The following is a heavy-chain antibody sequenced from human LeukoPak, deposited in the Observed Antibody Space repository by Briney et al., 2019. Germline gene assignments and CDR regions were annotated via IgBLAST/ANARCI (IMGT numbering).Heavy chain of an antibody. J-gene: IGHJ4*02. Sequence: SETLSLTCTVSGGSISSSSYYWGWIRQPPGKGLEWIGSIYYSGSTNYNPSLKSRVIISVDTSKNQFSLKLSSVTAADTAVYYCASRSSWYGGAWFDYWGQGTLVTVSS. CDR3: ASRSSWYGGAWFDY. CDR1: GGSISSSSYY. CDR2: IYYSGST. D-gene: IGHD6-13*01. V-gene: IGHV4-39*01.